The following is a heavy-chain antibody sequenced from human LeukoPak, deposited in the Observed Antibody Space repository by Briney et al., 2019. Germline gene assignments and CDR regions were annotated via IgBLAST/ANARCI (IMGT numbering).Heavy chain of an antibody. D-gene: IGHD2-15*01. J-gene: IGHJ3*02. CDR1: GGSINNYY. Sequence: PSETLSLTCTVSGGSINNYYWSWIRQPARTGLEWIGRIYTRGSTNYNPSLKSRVTMTVATSKSQFSLKLSSVTAADTAVYYGARGRYCSADSCSGGDAFDIWGQGTMVSVSS. CDR3: ARGRYCSADSCSGGDAFDI. V-gene: IGHV4-4*07. CDR2: IYTRGST.